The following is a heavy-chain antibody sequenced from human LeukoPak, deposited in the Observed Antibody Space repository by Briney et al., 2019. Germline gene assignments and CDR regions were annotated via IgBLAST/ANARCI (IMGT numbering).Heavy chain of an antibody. J-gene: IGHJ4*01. CDR2: IWFDGSST. CDR1: GFTFSRFG. V-gene: IGHV3-33*01. D-gene: IGHD2-21*02. CDR3: ARDSAPYCGGDCYFDY. Sequence: GGSLRLSCTASGFTFSRFGMHWVRQAPGKGLEWEAVIWFDGSSTYYADSVKGRFTISRDNSKNMLYLQMNSLRVEDTGVYFCARDSAPYCGGDCYFDYWGHGTLVTVSS.